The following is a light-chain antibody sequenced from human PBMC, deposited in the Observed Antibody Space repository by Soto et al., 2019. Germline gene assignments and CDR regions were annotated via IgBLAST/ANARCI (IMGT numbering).Light chain of an antibody. V-gene: IGLV4-69*01. CDR1: SGHSSYA. CDR2: LNSDGSH. J-gene: IGLJ2*01. Sequence: QPVLTQSPSASASLGASVKLTCTLSSGHSSYAIAWHQQQPEKGPRYLMKLNSDGSHSKGDGIPDRFSGSSSGAERYLTISSLQSEDEADYSCQTWGTGTYVVFGGGTKLTVL. CDR3: QTWGTGTYVV.